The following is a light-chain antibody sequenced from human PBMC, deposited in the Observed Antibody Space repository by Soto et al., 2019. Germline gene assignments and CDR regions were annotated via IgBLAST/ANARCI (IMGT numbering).Light chain of an antibody. Sequence: EIVMTQSPATLSVSPGERVTLSCRASQRVSNKLAWYQQKPGQSPRLLIYDASGRAGSVPARLSGSGSGTEFTLTISSLQDEDFAVYFCQQSDDCPPTSGQGTKGESK. J-gene: IGKJ1*01. CDR1: QRVSNK. CDR2: DAS. V-gene: IGKV3-15*01. CDR3: QQSDDCPPT.